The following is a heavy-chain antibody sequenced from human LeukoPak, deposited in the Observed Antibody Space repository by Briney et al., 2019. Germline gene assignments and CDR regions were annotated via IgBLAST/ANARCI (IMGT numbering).Heavy chain of an antibody. V-gene: IGHV3-30*18. D-gene: IGHD6-19*01. Sequence: PGRSLRLSRAASGFTFSNYATHWVRQAPGKGLGWVAVISDDGSNKYYGDSVKGRFTISRENSKNTVYLQMNSLRAEDTAVYYCAKDRYSGGWYSDFDYWGQGTLVTVSS. CDR3: AKDRYSGGWYSDFDY. CDR2: ISDDGSNK. J-gene: IGHJ4*02. CDR1: GFTFSNYA.